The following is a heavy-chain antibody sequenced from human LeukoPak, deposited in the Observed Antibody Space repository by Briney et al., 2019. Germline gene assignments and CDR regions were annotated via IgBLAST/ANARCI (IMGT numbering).Heavy chain of an antibody. V-gene: IGHV4-34*01. CDR3: TRGRESSSGNYFDY. Sequence: SETLSLTCAVYGGSFSGYYWSWIRQPPGKGLEWIGEINHSGSTNYNPSLKSRVTISVDTSKNQFSLKLSSVTAADTAVYYCTRGRESSSGNYFDYWGQGTLVTVSS. D-gene: IGHD3-22*01. J-gene: IGHJ4*02. CDR2: INHSGST. CDR1: GGSFSGYY.